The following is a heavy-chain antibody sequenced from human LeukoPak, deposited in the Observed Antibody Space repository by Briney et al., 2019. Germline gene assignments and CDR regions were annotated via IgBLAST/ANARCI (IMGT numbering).Heavy chain of an antibody. CDR1: GFTFSNYA. CDR3: ARDKVVGATILDF. J-gene: IGHJ4*02. V-gene: IGHV3-30*03. CDR2: ISYDGSKK. D-gene: IGHD1-26*01. Sequence: PGGSLRLSCAASGFTFSNYAIHWVRQAPGKGLEWVAVISYDGSKKYYADSVKGRFTISRDNSKNTMHLQMNSLRAEDTAVYYCARDKVVGATILDFWGQGTQVTVSS.